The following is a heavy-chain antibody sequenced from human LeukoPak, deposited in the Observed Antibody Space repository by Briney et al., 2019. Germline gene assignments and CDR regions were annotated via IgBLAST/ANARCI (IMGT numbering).Heavy chain of an antibody. Sequence: SETLSLTCTVSGGSISTYYWSWIRQPPGKGLEWIGYIYYSGSTNYNPSLKSRITISVDTSKNQFSLKLSSVTAADTAVYYCARGAYPFDIWGQGTMVTVSS. V-gene: IGHV4-59*01. CDR2: IYYSGST. CDR3: ARGAYPFDI. CDR1: GGSISTYY. J-gene: IGHJ3*02.